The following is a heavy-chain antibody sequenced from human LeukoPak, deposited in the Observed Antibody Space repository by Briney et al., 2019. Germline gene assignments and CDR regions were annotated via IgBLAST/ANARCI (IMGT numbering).Heavy chain of an antibody. D-gene: IGHD3-22*01. CDR2: IYYSGST. Sequence: SETLSLTCTVSGGSISSSSYYWGWIRQPPGKGLEWIGSIYYSGSTYYNPSLKSRVTISVDTSKNQFSLKLSSVTAADTAVYYCAREFNYYDSSGYYYLFDYWGQGTLVTVSS. CDR1: GGSISSSSYY. J-gene: IGHJ4*02. CDR3: AREFNYYDSSGYYYLFDY. V-gene: IGHV4-39*02.